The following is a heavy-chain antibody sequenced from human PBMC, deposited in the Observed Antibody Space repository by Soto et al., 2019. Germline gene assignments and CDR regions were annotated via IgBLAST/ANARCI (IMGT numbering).Heavy chain of an antibody. CDR2: ISSSSSTI. CDR3: ASKLAALNWFDP. Sequence: EVQLVESGGGLVQPGGSLRLSCAASGFTFSSYSMNWVRQAPGKGLEWVSYISSSSSTIYYADSVKGRFTISRDNAKNSLYLQMNSLRDEDTAVYYGASKLAALNWFDPWGQGTLVTVSS. D-gene: IGHD1-1*01. J-gene: IGHJ5*02. CDR1: GFTFSSYS. V-gene: IGHV3-48*02.